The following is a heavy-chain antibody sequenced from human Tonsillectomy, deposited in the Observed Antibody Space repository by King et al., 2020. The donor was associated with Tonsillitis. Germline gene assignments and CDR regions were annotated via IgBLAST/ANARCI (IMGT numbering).Heavy chain of an antibody. CDR3: ARIQWLANYYYYYMDV. CDR2: VYYSGRT. D-gene: IGHD6-19*01. CDR1: SGSISSASYY. J-gene: IGHJ6*03. V-gene: IGHV4-39*01. Sequence: QLQESGPGLVKPSETLSLTCTVSSGSISSASYYWGWIRLPPVMGLEWIGSVYYSGRTYYTPSPKSRGTISVDTSKNHFSLKLSSVTAADTAVYYCARIQWLANYYYYYMDVWGKGTTVTVSS.